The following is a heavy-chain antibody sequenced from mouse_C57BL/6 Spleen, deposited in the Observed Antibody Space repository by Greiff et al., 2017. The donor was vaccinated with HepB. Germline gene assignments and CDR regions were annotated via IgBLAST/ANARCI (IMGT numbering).Heavy chain of an antibody. CDR2: ISSGSSTI. Sequence: DVQLVESGGGLVKPGGSLKLSCAASGFTFSDYGMHWVRQAPEKGLEWVAYISSGSSTIYYADTVKGRFTISRDNAKNTLFLQMTSLRSEDTAMYYCARSFDGYLYYYAMDYWGQGTSVTVSS. J-gene: IGHJ4*01. CDR1: GFTFSDYG. V-gene: IGHV5-17*01. CDR3: ARSFDGYLYYYAMDY. D-gene: IGHD2-3*01.